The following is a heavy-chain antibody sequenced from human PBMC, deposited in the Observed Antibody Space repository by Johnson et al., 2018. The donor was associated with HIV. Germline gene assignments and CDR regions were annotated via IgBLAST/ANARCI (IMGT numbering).Heavy chain of an antibody. Sequence: QVQLVESGGGLIQPGGSLRLSCAASGFSVSSNYMSWVRQAPGKGLEWVSYISSSGSIIYYADSVKGRFTVSRDNAKNSLYLQTNSLRADDTAVYYCARGLWLTPDVFDFWGQGTIVTVSS. J-gene: IGHJ3*01. D-gene: IGHD3-16*01. V-gene: IGHV3-11*04. CDR2: ISSSGSII. CDR3: ARGLWLTPDVFDF. CDR1: GFSVSSNY.